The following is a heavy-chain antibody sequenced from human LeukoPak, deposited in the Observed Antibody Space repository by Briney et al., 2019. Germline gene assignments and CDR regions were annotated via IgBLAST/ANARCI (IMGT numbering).Heavy chain of an antibody. V-gene: IGHV4-34*01. D-gene: IGHD3-9*01. CDR3: ARVAGLRYFDWLFTQYYFDY. Sequence: SETRSLTCAVYGGSFSSYYWSWIRQPPGKGLEWIGEINHSGSTNYNPSLKSRVTISVDTSKNQFSLKLSSVTAADTAVYYCARVAGLRYFDWLFTQYYFDYWGQGTLVTVSS. J-gene: IGHJ4*02. CDR1: GGSFSSYY. CDR2: INHSGST.